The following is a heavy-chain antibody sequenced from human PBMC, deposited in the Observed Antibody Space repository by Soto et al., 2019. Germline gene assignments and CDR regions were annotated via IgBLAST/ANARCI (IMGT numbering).Heavy chain of an antibody. J-gene: IGHJ4*02. V-gene: IGHV4-31*03. D-gene: IGHD6-13*01. Sequence: QVQLQESGPGLVKPSQTLSLTCTVSGGSISSGGYYWSWIRQHPGKGLEWIGYIYYSGSTYYNPSLKSRVTISVDTSKNQFSLKLSSVTAADTAVYYCHGSSWQNPEDDYWGQGTLVTVSS. CDR2: IYYSGST. CDR1: GGSISSGGYY. CDR3: HGSSWQNPEDDY.